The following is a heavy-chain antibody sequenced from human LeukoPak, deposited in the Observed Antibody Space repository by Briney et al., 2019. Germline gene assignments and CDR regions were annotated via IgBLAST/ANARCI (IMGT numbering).Heavy chain of an antibody. Sequence: SGPTLVNPTQTLTLTCTFSGFSLSTSGVGVGWIRQPPGKALEWLPLIYWDDDKRYSPSLKSRLTITKDTSKNQVVLTMTNMDPVDTATYYCAHRGTYYDFWSGYSTQHDAFDIWGQGTMVTVSS. D-gene: IGHD3-3*01. CDR3: AHRGTYYDFWSGYSTQHDAFDI. CDR1: GFSLSTSGVG. CDR2: IYWDDDK. J-gene: IGHJ3*02. V-gene: IGHV2-5*02.